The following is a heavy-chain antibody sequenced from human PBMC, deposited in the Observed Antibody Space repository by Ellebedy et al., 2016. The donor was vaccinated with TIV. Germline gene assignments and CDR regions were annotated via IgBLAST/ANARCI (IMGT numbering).Heavy chain of an antibody. CDR1: GFTLSRHW. CDR3: ARLAGATCQCAFDI. V-gene: IGHV3-7*01. D-gene: IGHD2-15*01. Sequence: GESLKISCAASGFTLSRHWMSWVRQGPGKGLEWVANIHQDGGEKNYVESVRGRFTISRDNAKNSLYLQMNSLRAEDTAVYYCARLAGATCQCAFDIWGQGTMVTVSS. CDR2: IHQDGGEK. J-gene: IGHJ3*02.